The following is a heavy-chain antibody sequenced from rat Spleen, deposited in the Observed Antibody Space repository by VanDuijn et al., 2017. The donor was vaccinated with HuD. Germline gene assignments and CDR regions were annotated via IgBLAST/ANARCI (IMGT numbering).Heavy chain of an antibody. CDR2: ITNTGGNT. Sequence: EVLLKESGGGLVQPGRSVKLSCVASGFTFNTYWMNWIRQAPGKGLEWVASITNTGGNTHYPESVKGRFTVSRDNAKSTLYLQMNSLRSEDTATYYCARHELPGYNPFAYWGQGTLVTVSS. D-gene: IGHD1-4*01. CDR1: GFTFNTYW. J-gene: IGHJ3*01. CDR3: ARHELPGYNPFAY. V-gene: IGHV5-31*01.